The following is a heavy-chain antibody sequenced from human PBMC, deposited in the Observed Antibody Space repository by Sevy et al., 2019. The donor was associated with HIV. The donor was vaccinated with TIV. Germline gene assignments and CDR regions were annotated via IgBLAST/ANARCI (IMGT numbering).Heavy chain of an antibody. Sequence: GGSLRLSCEVSGFDFSGSAMHWVRQASGKGLEWVGRIRGKGDNYATIYAASLKGRFTISRDDSRNTAFLQMNSLKTEDTAVYYCTGSPTNIAVAVSENWFDSWGQGSLVTVSS. D-gene: IGHD6-19*01. V-gene: IGHV3-73*01. CDR1: GFDFSGSA. CDR3: TGSPTNIAVAVSENWFDS. CDR2: IRGKGDNYAT. J-gene: IGHJ5*01.